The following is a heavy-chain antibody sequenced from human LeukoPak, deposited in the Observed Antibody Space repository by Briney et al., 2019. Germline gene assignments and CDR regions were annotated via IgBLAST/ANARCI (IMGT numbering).Heavy chain of an antibody. CDR3: ARDLGAVAASGWFDP. CDR2: IIPIFGTA. V-gene: IGHV1-69*06. Sequence: SVKVSCKASGGTFSSYAISWVRQAPGQGLEWMGGIIPIFGTANYAQKFQGRVTITADKSTSTAYMELSSLRSEDTAVYYCARDLGAVAASGWFDPWGQGTLVTVSS. CDR1: GGTFSSYA. D-gene: IGHD6-19*01. J-gene: IGHJ5*02.